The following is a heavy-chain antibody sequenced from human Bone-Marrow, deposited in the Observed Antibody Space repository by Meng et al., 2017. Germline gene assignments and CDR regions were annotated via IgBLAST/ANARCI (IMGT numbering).Heavy chain of an antibody. CDR1: GYNFPDYY. CDR2: INPKSGDT. J-gene: IGHJ4*02. CDR3: ARVPRKAYYDSSGYYSDY. Sequence: ASVKVSCKPSGYNFPDYYIHWVRRAPGQGLEWMGRINPKSGDTHYAQKFQARVTMTGDTSISTAYMELSGLRSDDTAMYYCARVPRKAYYDSSGYYSDYWGQGTLVTVSS. V-gene: IGHV1-2*06. D-gene: IGHD3-22*01.